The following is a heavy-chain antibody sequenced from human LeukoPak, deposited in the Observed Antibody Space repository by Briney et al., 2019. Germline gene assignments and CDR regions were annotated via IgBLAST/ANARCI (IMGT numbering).Heavy chain of an antibody. CDR2: IYYSGST. CDR3: ARRRRRSSNVDY. V-gene: IGHV4-39*01. D-gene: IGHD1-1*01. J-gene: IGHJ4*02. CDR1: GDSISNSDYY. Sequence: SETLSLTCIVSGDSISNSDYYWSWIRQPPGKGLGWIGCIYYSGSTYYNPSLKSRVTISIDTSKNQFSLKVNSVTAADTAVYYCARRRRRSSNVDYWGQGILVTVSS.